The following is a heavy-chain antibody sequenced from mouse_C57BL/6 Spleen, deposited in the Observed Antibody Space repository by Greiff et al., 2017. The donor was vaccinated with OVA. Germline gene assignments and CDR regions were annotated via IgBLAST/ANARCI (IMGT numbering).Heavy chain of an antibody. CDR1: GYTFTSYW. V-gene: IGHV1-64*01. CDR3: AKVGPGYSYAMDD. D-gene: IGHD2-3*01. J-gene: IGHJ4*01. CDR2: IHPNSGST. Sequence: QVQLQQPGAELVKPGASVKLSCKASGYTFTSYWMHWVKQRPGQGLEWIGMIHPNSGSTNYNEKFKSKATLTVDKSSSTAYMQLSSLTSEDSAVYYCAKVGPGYSYAMDDWGQGTSVTVSS.